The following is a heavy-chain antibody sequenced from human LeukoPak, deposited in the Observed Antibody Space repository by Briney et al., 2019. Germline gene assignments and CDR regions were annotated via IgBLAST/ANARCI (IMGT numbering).Heavy chain of an antibody. D-gene: IGHD6-19*01. CDR1: GFTFSSYS. J-gene: IGHJ6*02. CDR3: AKPLSGTRAVAGYYYYGMDV. V-gene: IGHV3-23*01. Sequence: PGGSLRLSCAASGFTFSSYSMNWVRQAPGKGLEWVSAISGSGGSTYYADSVKGRFTISRDNSKNTLYLQMNSLRAEDTAVYYCAKPLSGTRAVAGYYYYGMDVWGQGTTVTVSS. CDR2: ISGSGGST.